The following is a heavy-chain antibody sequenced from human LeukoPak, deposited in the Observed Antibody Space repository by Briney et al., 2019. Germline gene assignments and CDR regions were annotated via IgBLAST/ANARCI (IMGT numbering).Heavy chain of an antibody. CDR1: GFSFGTYS. V-gene: IGHV3-21*01. J-gene: IGHJ3*02. CDR3: ANTYYYDRSGYFPEAFDI. Sequence: GGSLRLSCAASGFSFGTYSMNWVRQAPGKGLEWVSSISSRSTYIFYADSVKGRFTISRDNAKNSLYLQMDSLRAEDTAVYYCANTYYYDRSGYFPEAFDIWGQGTMVTVSS. D-gene: IGHD3-22*01. CDR2: ISSRSTYI.